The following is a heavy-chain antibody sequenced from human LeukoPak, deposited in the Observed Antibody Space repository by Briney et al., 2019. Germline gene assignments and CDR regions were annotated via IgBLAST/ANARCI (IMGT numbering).Heavy chain of an antibody. CDR3: AGDIGELYQLLSWSAP. V-gene: IGHV4-39*07. D-gene: IGHD2-2*01. Sequence: PSETLSLTCTVSGGSISSSSYYWGWIRQPPGKGLEWIGSIYYSGSTYYNPSLKSRVTISVDTSKNQFSLKLSSVTAADTAVYYGAGDIGELYQLLSWSAPWGQGTLVTVSS. J-gene: IGHJ5*02. CDR1: GGSISSSSYY. CDR2: IYYSGST.